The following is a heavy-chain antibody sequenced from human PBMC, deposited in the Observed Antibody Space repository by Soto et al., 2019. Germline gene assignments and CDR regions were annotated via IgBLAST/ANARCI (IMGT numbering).Heavy chain of an antibody. V-gene: IGHV4-34*01. Sequence: SETLSLTCAVYGGSFSGYYWSWIRQPPGKGLEWIGEINHSGSTNYNPSLKSRVTISVDTSKNQFSLKLSSVTAADTAVYYCESHYGSGSYFSDYYYYYYMDVWGKGTTVTVSS. CDR2: INHSGST. CDR3: ESHYGSGSYFSDYYYYYYMDV. CDR1: GGSFSGYY. J-gene: IGHJ6*03. D-gene: IGHD3-10*01.